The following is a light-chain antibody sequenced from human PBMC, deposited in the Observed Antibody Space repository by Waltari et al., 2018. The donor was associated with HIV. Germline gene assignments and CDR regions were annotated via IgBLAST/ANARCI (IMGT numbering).Light chain of an antibody. CDR1: SSNLGTNT. Sequence: QSVMTQPPSASATPGQTVTISCSGSSSNLGTNTVNWSQQLPGTAPKLLIYHNHQRPSGVPDRFSGSKSGTSASLAISGLQSEDEAAYYCAAWDVSLSGLWVFGGGTKLTVL. CDR2: HNH. J-gene: IGLJ3*02. V-gene: IGLV1-44*01. CDR3: AAWDVSLSGLWV.